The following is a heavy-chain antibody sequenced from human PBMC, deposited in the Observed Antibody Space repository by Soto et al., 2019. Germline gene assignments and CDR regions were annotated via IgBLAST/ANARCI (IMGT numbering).Heavy chain of an antibody. J-gene: IGHJ4*02. CDR3: ARDPGQWLVIAPKPTDY. CDR1: GYTFAAYY. CDR2: INPNTGGT. D-gene: IGHD6-19*01. V-gene: IGHV1-2*02. Sequence: ASVKVSCKASGYTFAAYYMHWVLQAPGQGLEWMGWINPNTGGTNFAQKFQGRVTMTRDTSISTAYMELSRLTSDDTAVYYCARDPGQWLVIAPKPTDYWGQGTLVTFSS.